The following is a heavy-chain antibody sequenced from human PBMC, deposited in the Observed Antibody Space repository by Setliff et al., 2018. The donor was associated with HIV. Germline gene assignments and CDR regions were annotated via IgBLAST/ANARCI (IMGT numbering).Heavy chain of an antibody. CDR2: INPSGGST. Sequence: ASVKVSCKASGYTFTSYYMHWVRQAPGQGLEWMGIINPSGGSTSYAREFQGRVTMTRDTSTSTVYMELSSLRSEDTAVYYCARNPRIAVAGTDYYYYMDVWGKGTTVTVSS. D-gene: IGHD6-19*01. J-gene: IGHJ6*03. CDR1: GYTFTSYY. CDR3: ARNPRIAVAGTDYYYYMDV. V-gene: IGHV1-46*01.